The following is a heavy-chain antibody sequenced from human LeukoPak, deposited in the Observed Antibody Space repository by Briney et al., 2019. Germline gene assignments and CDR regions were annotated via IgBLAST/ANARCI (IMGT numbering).Heavy chain of an antibody. CDR2: ISGSGGRR. V-gene: IGHV3-23*01. Sequence: GGSLRLSCAVSGITLSNYGMSWVRQAPGKGLEWVAGISGSGGRRNYADSVKGRFTISRDNPKNTLYLQMNSLRAEDTAVYFCAKRGVVIRVILVGFHKEAYYFDSWGQGALVTVSS. CDR3: AKRGVVIRVILVGFHKEAYYFDS. CDR1: GITLSNYG. D-gene: IGHD3-22*01. J-gene: IGHJ4*02.